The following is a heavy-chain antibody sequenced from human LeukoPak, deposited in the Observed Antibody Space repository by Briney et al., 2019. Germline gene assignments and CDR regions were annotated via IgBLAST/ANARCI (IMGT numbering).Heavy chain of an antibody. Sequence: GGSLRLSCAASGFTFSSYGMSWVRQAPGKGLEWVSAISGSGGSTYYADSVKGRFTISRDNSKNTLYLQMNSLRAEDTAVYYCAKRKVVVVVAATARYFDYWGQGTLVTVSS. D-gene: IGHD2-15*01. CDR2: ISGSGGST. V-gene: IGHV3-23*01. CDR1: GFTFSSYG. J-gene: IGHJ4*02. CDR3: AKRKVVVVVAATARYFDY.